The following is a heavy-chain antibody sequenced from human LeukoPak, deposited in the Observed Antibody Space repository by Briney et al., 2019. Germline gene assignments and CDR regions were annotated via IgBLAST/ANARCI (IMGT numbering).Heavy chain of an antibody. CDR3: ARLGSYRDF. CDR2: IHSSGGS. CDR1: GASIGNYY. Sequence: SETLSLTCTVSGASIGNYYWSWIRHTPQKRLEWMGHIHSSGGSSYYPSLKSRLTLSIDTSRHQLCLKLPSVTGADTAVYFCARLGSYRDFWGEGALVTVSS. D-gene: IGHD1-26*01. J-gene: IGHJ4*02. V-gene: IGHV4-4*09.